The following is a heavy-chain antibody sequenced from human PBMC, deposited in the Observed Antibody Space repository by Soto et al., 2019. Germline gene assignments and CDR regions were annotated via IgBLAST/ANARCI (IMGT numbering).Heavy chain of an antibody. V-gene: IGHV3-7*03. Sequence: ESGGTLVQPGGSLRLSCAASGFTFSSYWMAWVRQIPGKGLEWLPNTRPDGGQTYYLDSLRGRFTISRDNAKFSLYLQMDSLRGDDTAVYYCARDDGYKSIDYWGQGTLVTVS. CDR2: TRPDGGQT. CDR1: GFTFSSYW. D-gene: IGHD1-1*01. CDR3: ARDDGYKSIDY. J-gene: IGHJ4*02.